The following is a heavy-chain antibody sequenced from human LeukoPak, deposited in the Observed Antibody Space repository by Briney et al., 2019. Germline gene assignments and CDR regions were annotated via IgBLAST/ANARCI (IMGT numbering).Heavy chain of an antibody. CDR1: GGTFSSYA. CDR3: ASSSTQYCSSTSCYYFDY. J-gene: IGHJ4*02. CDR2: IIPIFGTA. D-gene: IGHD2-2*01. Sequence: SVKVSCKASGGTFSSYAISWVRQAPGQGLEWMGGIIPIFGTANYAQKFQGRVTITADESTSTSYMELSSLRSEDTAVYYCASSSTQYCSSTSCYYFDYWGQGTLVTVSS. V-gene: IGHV1-69*13.